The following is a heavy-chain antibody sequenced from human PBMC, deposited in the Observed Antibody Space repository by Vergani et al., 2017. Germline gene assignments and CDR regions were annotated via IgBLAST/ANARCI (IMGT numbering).Heavy chain of an antibody. D-gene: IGHD4-11*01. Sequence: QVQLVQSGAEVKKPGSSVKVSCKASGGTFSSYAISWVRQAPGQGLEWMGWINPNSGGTNYAQKFQGRVTMTRDTSISTAYMEVSRLRSDDTAVSYCARDLPSKHRPADYWGQGTLVTVSS. CDR2: INPNSGGT. CDR3: ARDLPSKHRPADY. V-gene: IGHV1-2*02. J-gene: IGHJ4*02. CDR1: GGTFSSYA.